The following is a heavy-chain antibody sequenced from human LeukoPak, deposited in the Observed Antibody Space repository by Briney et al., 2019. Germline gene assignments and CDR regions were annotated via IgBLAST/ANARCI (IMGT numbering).Heavy chain of an antibody. D-gene: IGHD3-10*01. CDR3: ARGGMYYYGSGSQAFDY. V-gene: IGHV3-33*01. CDR1: GFTFRSYG. CDR2: IWYDGSNT. J-gene: IGHJ4*02. Sequence: GGSLRLSCAASGFTFRSYGMHWVRQAPGKGLEWVAVIWYDGSNTYYADSVKGRFTISRDNPKKMLYMQMNSLRAEDTAVYYCARGGMYYYGSGSQAFDYWGQGTLVTVSS.